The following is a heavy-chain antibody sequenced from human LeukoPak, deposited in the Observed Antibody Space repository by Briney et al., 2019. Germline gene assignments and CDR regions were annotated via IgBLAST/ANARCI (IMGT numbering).Heavy chain of an antibody. V-gene: IGHV3-64*01. CDR2: ISSNGGST. J-gene: IGHJ4*02. D-gene: IGHD6-25*01. CDR1: GFTFSSYA. Sequence: PGGSLRLSCAASGFTFSSYAMHWVRQAPGKGLEYVSVISSNGGSTYYANSVKGRFTISRDNSKNTLYLQMGSLRAEDMAVYYCARGDEQRECDYWGQGTLVTVSS. CDR3: ARGDEQRECDY.